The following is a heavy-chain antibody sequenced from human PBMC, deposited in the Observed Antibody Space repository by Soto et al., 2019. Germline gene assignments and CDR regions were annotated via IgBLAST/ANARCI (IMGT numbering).Heavy chain of an antibody. V-gene: IGHV3-30*18. J-gene: IGHJ6*03. CDR3: AKDLGAVMGYMDV. CDR1: GFTFSSYG. D-gene: IGHD3-16*01. Sequence: QVQLVESGGGVVQPGRSLRLSCAASGFTFSSYGMHWVRPAPGKGLEWVAVISYDGSNKYYADAVKGRFTISRDNSKNTLYLQMNGLRAEDTAVYYCAKDLGAVMGYMDVWGKGTTVTFSS. CDR2: ISYDGSNK.